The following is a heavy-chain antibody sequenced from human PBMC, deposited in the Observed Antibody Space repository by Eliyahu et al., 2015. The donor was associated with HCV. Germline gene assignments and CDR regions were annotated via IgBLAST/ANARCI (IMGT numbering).Heavy chain of an antibody. CDR1: EFSLSSYW. D-gene: IGHD1-1*01. CDR2: INSDGRDI. V-gene: IGHV3-74*01. Sequence: EARLVESGGGLVQPGGSLGLSCAAXEFSLSSYWIHWVRQAPGKGLVWVSRINSDGRDIGYADFVKGRFTVSRDNAKNTVYLQVNSLRVEDTAVYYCARDFVEKDAFDIWGQGTMVTVSS. CDR3: ARDFVEKDAFDI. J-gene: IGHJ3*02.